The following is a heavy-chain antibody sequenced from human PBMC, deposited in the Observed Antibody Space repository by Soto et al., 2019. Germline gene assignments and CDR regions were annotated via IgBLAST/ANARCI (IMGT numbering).Heavy chain of an antibody. J-gene: IGHJ6*02. CDR3: AGSRVYYYYYYGMEV. CDR1: GFTFSSYG. V-gene: IGHV3-30*03. CDR2: ISYDGSNK. Sequence: PGGSLRLSCAASGFTFSSYGVHWVRQAPGKGLEWVAVISYDGSNKYYADSVKGRFTISRDNSKNTLYLQMNSLRAEDTAVYYCAGSRVYYYYYYGMEVWGQGNTVTVSS. D-gene: IGHD6-13*01.